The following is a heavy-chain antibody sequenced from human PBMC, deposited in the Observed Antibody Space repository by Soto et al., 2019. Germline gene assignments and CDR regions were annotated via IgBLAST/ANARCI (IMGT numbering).Heavy chain of an antibody. CDR2: IYYRGST. Sequence: SETLSLTCTVSGGSISGYYWSWIRQAPGKGLEYIGDIYYRGSTNYNPSLKSRVTMSVDTSKNQFSLKLSSVTAADTAVYYCARKTGTVTYYFDYWGQGTMVTVSS. V-gene: IGHV4-59*12. CDR3: ARKTGTVTYYFDY. D-gene: IGHD1-1*01. J-gene: IGHJ4*02. CDR1: GGSISGYY.